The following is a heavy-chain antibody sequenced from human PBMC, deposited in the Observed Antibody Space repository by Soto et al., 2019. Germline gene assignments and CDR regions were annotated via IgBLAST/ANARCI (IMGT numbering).Heavy chain of an antibody. V-gene: IGHV4-39*01. Sequence: QLQLQESGPGLVKPSETLSLTCTVSGGSISNSTYFWVWIRQPPGRELEWIGSLHSGGDTYYNPPLLSRVIISVDTSKNQYSLKLGSVTAADTAVYYCARDFGDYRVDYWCQGTLVTVSS. J-gene: IGHJ4*02. CDR3: ARDFGDYRVDY. D-gene: IGHD4-17*01. CDR1: GGSISNSTYF. CDR2: LHSGGDT.